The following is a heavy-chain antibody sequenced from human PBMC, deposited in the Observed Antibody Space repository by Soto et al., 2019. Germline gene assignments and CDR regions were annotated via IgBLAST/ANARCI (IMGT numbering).Heavy chain of an antibody. Sequence: DVQLLESGGGLVQPGGSLRLSCAVSGFTFRTYAMSWVRQAPGKGLEWVTGITGSGGSTYYADSVKGRFTISRDNSKNTLFLQMESLRAEDTATYYCAKHLEHGLQLVPSANVDYWGQGTRVTVSS. CDR3: AKHLEHGLQLVPSANVDY. D-gene: IGHD6-6*01. CDR1: GFTFRTYA. V-gene: IGHV3-23*01. CDR2: ITGSGGST. J-gene: IGHJ4*02.